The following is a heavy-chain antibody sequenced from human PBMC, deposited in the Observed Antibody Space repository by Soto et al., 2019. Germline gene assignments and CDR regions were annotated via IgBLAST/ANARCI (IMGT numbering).Heavy chain of an antibody. D-gene: IGHD3-16*02. CDR1: GCSFTSYW. V-gene: IGHV5-51*01. CDR3: ARRHGLRLGELSPRGHDAFDI. Sequence: GEALRISWKGSGCSFTSYWIGWGRQMPGKGLEWMGIIYPGDSDTRYSPSFQGQVTISADKSISTAYLQWSSLKASDTAMYYCARRHGLRLGELSPRGHDAFDICCPGTMVTVSS. CDR2: IYPGDSDT. J-gene: IGHJ3*02.